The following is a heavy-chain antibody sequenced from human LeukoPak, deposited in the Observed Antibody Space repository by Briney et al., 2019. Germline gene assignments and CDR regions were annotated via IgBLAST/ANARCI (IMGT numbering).Heavy chain of an antibody. D-gene: IGHD6-6*01. V-gene: IGHV3-48*04. Sequence: GGSLRLSCAASGFTFSSYSMNWVRQAPGKGLEWVSYISSSSSTIYYADSVKGRFTISRDNAKNSLYLQMNSLRAEDTAVYYCARDQLYSTSGYYYYYMDVWGKGTTVTVSS. CDR3: ARDQLYSTSGYYYYYMDV. CDR1: GFTFSSYS. J-gene: IGHJ6*03. CDR2: ISSSSSTI.